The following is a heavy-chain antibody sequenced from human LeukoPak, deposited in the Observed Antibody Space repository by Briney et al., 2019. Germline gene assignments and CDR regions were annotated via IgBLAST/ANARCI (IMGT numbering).Heavy chain of an antibody. CDR3: ARDACSEYNWNYGSFDP. Sequence: GGSLRLSCAASGFTFSDYYMSWIRQAPGKGLEWVSYISSSGSTIYYADSVKGRFTISRDNAKNSLYLRMNSLRAEDTAVYYCARDACSEYNWNYGSFDPWGQGTLVTVSS. CDR2: ISSSGSTI. V-gene: IGHV3-11*01. D-gene: IGHD1-7*01. J-gene: IGHJ5*02. CDR1: GFTFSDYY.